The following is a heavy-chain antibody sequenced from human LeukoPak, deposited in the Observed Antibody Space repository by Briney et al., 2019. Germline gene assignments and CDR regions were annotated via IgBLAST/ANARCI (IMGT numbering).Heavy chain of an antibody. CDR1: GYSFTSYW. J-gene: IGHJ4*02. D-gene: IGHD1-20*01. V-gene: IGHV5-51*01. CDR2: IYPGDSDN. CDR3: ARHKKEITGTPGPVDY. Sequence: GESLKISCKGSGYSFTSYWIGWVRQLPGKGLGGMGIIYPGDSDNRYGPSFQGQVTISADKSISTAYLQWSSLKASDSAIYYCARHKKEITGTPGPVDYWGQGTLVTVSS.